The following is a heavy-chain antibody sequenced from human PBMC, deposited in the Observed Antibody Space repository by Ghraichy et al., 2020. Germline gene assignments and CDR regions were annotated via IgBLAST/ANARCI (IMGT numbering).Heavy chain of an antibody. CDR2: ISGSGGST. CDR1: GFTFSSYA. CDR3: AKDPSSSSWYSWFDP. D-gene: IGHD6-13*01. V-gene: IGHV3-23*01. Sequence: GGSLRLSCAASGFTFSSYAMSWVRQAPGKGLEWVSAISGSGGSTYYADSVKGRFTISRDNSKNTLYLQMNSLRAEDTAVYYCAKDPSSSSWYSWFDPWGQGTLVTVSS. J-gene: IGHJ5*02.